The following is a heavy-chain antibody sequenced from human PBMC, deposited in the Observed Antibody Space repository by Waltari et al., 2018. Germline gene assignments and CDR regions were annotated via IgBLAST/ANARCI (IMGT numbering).Heavy chain of an antibody. CDR2: ISSSGTTI. V-gene: IGHV3-48*03. CDR1: GFTFSRYE. Sequence: EVQLVESGGGLVQPGGSLSLSCAASGFTFSRYELDCVRPAPGKGLEWVSHISSSGTTIYYADSVKGRFTISRDNAKNSLYLQMNSLRAEDTAVYYCARRYCSSTSCLFDYWGQGTLVTVSS. CDR3: ARRYCSSTSCLFDY. J-gene: IGHJ4*02. D-gene: IGHD2-2*01.